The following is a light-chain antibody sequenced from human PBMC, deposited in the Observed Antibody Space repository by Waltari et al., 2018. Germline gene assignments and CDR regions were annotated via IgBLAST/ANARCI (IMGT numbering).Light chain of an antibody. CDR1: SSDVGGYNY. Sequence: QSALTQPPSASGSPGPSVTISCTRTSSDVGGYNYVPWYQQHPGKAPKLMISEVTKRPSGVPDRFSGSKSGNTASLTVSGLQAEDEADYYCSSYAGSNNLVFGGGTKLTVL. CDR2: EVT. V-gene: IGLV2-8*01. J-gene: IGLJ2*01. CDR3: SSYAGSNNLV.